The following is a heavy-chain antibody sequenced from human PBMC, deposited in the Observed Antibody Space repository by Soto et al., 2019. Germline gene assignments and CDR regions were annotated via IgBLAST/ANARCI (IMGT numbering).Heavy chain of an antibody. CDR2: IHYRGRT. CDR3: ARCRDAFGFDS. D-gene: IGHD2-15*01. V-gene: IGHV4-4*02. CDR1: GGSISSSNW. J-gene: IGHJ4*02. Sequence: PSETLSLTCAVSGGSISSSNWWSWVRQPPGKGLEWIGYIHYRGRTSYNPSLESRASISLDTSGHHFSLKLTSVTAADTAVYYCARCRDAFGFDSWGQGTLVTVSS.